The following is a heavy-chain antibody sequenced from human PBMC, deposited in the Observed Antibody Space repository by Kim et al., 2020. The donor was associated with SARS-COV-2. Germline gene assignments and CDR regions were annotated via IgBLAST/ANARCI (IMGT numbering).Heavy chain of an antibody. D-gene: IGHD2-15*01. J-gene: IGHJ4*02. CDR1: GFTFDDYA. CDR3: AKDRGVVGSYYFDY. V-gene: IGHV3-9*01. Sequence: GGSLRLSCAASGFTFDDYAMHWVRQAPGKGLEWVSGISWNSGSIGYADSVKGRFTISRDNAKNSLYLQMNSLRAEDTALYYCAKDRGVVGSYYFDYWGQGTLVTVSS. CDR2: ISWNSGSI.